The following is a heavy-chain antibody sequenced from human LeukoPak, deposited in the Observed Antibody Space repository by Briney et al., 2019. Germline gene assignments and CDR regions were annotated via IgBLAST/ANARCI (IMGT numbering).Heavy chain of an antibody. D-gene: IGHD6-19*01. J-gene: IGHJ5*02. CDR2: MNPNSGNT. V-gene: IGHV1-8*03. CDR1: GYTFTSYG. CDR3: ARGLSFRYSSGWYEFFGELSWFDP. Sequence: ASVKVSCKASGYTFTSYGISWVRQAPGQGLEWMGWMNPNSGNTGYAQKFQGRVTITRNTSISTAYMELSSLRSEDTAVYYCARGLSFRYSSGWYEFFGELSWFDPWGQGTLVTVSS.